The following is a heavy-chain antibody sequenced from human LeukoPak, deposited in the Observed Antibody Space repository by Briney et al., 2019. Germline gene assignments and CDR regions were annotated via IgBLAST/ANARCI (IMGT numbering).Heavy chain of an antibody. J-gene: IGHJ4*02. CDR1: GGSISSYY. D-gene: IGHD3-10*01. V-gene: IGHV4-59*01. CDR2: IYYSGST. Sequence: KSSETLSLTCTVSGGSISSYYWSWIRQPPGKGLEWIGYIYYSGSTNYNPSLKSRVTISVDTSKNQFSLKLSSVTAADTAVYYCARDKQPGDYWGQGTLVTVSS. CDR3: ARDKQPGDY.